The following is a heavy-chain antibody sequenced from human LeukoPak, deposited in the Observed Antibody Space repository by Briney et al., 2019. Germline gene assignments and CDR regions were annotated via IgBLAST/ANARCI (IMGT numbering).Heavy chain of an antibody. CDR2: IYYSGST. D-gene: IGHD1-26*01. CDR1: GGSVSSGSYY. Sequence: SETLSLTCTVSGGSVSSGSYYWSWIRQPPGKGLEWIGYIYYSGSTTYNPSLKSRVTISVDTSKNKFSLKLSSVTAADTAVYYCARGAPRGERLGWFDPWGQGTLVTVSS. CDR3: ARGAPRGERLGWFDP. J-gene: IGHJ5*02. V-gene: IGHV4-61*01.